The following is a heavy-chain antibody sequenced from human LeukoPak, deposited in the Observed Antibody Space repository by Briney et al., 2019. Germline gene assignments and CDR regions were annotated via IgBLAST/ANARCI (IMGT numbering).Heavy chain of an antibody. CDR3: ARDSVAGSSVAAFDS. V-gene: IGHV6-1*01. CDR1: GDSIYSNRAA. D-gene: IGHD6-19*01. J-gene: IGHJ3*02. CDR2: TYYRSKWSN. Sequence: SQTLSLTCAISGDSIYSNRAAWNWIRQSPSRGLEWLGGTYYRSKWSNDYAVSVESRIIINPDTSKNQFSLQLSSVTPEDTAVYYCARDSVAGSSVAAFDSWGQGTVVTVSS.